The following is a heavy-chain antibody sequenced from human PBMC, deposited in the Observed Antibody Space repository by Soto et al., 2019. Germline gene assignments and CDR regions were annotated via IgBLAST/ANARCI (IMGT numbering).Heavy chain of an antibody. J-gene: IGHJ6*02. V-gene: IGHV3-23*01. Sequence: VGSLRLSCAASGFTFSSYAMSWVRQAPGKGLEWVSAISGSGGSTYYADSVKGRFTISRDNSKNTLYLQMNSLRAEDTAVYYCAKDSYSSSSYYYGMDVWGQGTTVTVS. CDR3: AKDSYSSSSYYYGMDV. D-gene: IGHD6-6*01. CDR2: ISGSGGST. CDR1: GFTFSSYA.